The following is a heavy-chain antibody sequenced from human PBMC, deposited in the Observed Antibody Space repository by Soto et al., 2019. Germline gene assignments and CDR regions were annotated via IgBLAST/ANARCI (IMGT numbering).Heavy chain of an antibody. CDR3: ASRPGLEGGPFDF. CDR2: INPGNGNT. Sequence: ASVKVSFKASGYTFTGYYMHWVRQAPGQRLEWMGWINPGNGNTEYSQKFHGRVIITRDTSASTAYMELSSLRSEDAAVYYCASRPGLEGGPFDFWGQGTLVTSPQ. V-gene: IGHV1-3*01. CDR1: GYTFTGYY. J-gene: IGHJ4*02. D-gene: IGHD3-16*01.